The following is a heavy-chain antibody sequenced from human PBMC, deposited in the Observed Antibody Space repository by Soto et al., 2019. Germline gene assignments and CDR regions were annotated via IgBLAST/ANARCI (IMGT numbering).Heavy chain of an antibody. Sequence: GGSLRLSCAASGFTFSNYAMSWVRQAPGKGLEWVSAISGNGGSTYYADSVKGRFTISRDNSKNTLYLQMNSLRAEDTAVYYCAKDPYYYDSSGYYYPWFDPWGQGTLVTVSS. CDR1: GFTFSNYA. CDR3: AKDPYYYDSSGYYYPWFDP. J-gene: IGHJ5*02. D-gene: IGHD3-22*01. CDR2: ISGNGGST. V-gene: IGHV3-23*01.